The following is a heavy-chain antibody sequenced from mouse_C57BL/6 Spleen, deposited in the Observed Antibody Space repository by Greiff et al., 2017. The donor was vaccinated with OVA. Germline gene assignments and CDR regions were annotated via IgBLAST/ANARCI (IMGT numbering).Heavy chain of an antibody. Sequence: QVQLQQPGAELVMPGASVKLSCKASGYTFTSYWMHWVKQRPGQGLEWIGEIDPSDSYTNYNQQFKGKSTLTVDNSSSTAYMQLSSLTSEDSAVYDCASITTVGAPGDWGQGTTLTVSS. CDR3: ASITTVGAPGD. CDR1: GYTFTSYW. CDR2: IDPSDSYT. V-gene: IGHV1-69*01. D-gene: IGHD1-1*01. J-gene: IGHJ2*01.